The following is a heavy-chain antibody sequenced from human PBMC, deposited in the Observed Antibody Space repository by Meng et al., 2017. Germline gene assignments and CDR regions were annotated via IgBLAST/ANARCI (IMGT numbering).Heavy chain of an antibody. D-gene: IGHD5-18*01. CDR3: ARSGYSYGPWHYFDY. CDR1: GYTFTSYY. J-gene: IGHJ4*02. CDR2: INPSGGST. Sequence: ASVKVSCKASGYTFTSYYIHRVRQAPGQGLEWMGIINPSGGSTSYAQKFQGRVTMTRDTSTSTVYMELSSLRSEDTAVYYCARSGYSYGPWHYFDYWGQGTLVTVSS. V-gene: IGHV1-46*01.